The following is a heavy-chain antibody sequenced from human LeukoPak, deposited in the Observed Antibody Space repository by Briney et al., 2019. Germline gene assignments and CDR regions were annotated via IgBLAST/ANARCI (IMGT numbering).Heavy chain of an antibody. V-gene: IGHV3-9*01. CDR3: AKDSLWFGELSEGYYFDY. CDR2: ISWNSGSI. D-gene: IGHD3-10*01. CDR1: GFTFDDYA. J-gene: IGHJ4*02. Sequence: GGSLRLSCAASGFTFDDYAMHWVRQAPGKGLEWVSGISWNSGSIGYADSVKGRFTISRDNARNSLYLQMNSLRAEDTALYYCAKDSLWFGELSEGYYFDYWGQGTLVTVSS.